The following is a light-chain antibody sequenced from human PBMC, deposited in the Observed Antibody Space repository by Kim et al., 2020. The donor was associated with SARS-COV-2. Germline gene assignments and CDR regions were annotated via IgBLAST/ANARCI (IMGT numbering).Light chain of an antibody. V-gene: IGLV2-11*01. CDR3: SSYVGGLTFYYV. J-gene: IGLJ1*01. CDR2: DVD. CDR1: NDDVGGYKY. Sequence: QSALTQPPSVSGSRGQSVTITCTGTNDDVGGYKYVAWYQQRPDNAPNVIIYDVDKRPSGVPGRFSGSKFGNTASLTISGLQDEDEGDYYCSSYVGGLTFYYVSGIGTRVTVL.